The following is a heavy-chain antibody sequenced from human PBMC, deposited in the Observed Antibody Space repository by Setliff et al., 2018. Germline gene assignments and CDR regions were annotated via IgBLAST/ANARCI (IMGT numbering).Heavy chain of an antibody. J-gene: IGHJ4*02. V-gene: IGHV1-2*02. Sequence: GASVKVSCKASGYTFSGYYLHWVRQAPGQGPEWMGWINPNAGGTNYAQKFQGRVTMTGDTSISTAYMELARLTSDDTAVYYCARDVVVGITPRLPFHFWGQGTLVTVSS. CDR2: INPNAGGT. CDR1: GYTFSGYY. D-gene: IGHD2-21*01. CDR3: ARDVVVGITPRLPFHF.